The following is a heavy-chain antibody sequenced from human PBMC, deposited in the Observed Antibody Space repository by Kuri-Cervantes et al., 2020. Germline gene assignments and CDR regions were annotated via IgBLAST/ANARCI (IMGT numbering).Heavy chain of an antibody. V-gene: IGHV3-23*03. Sequence: GESLKISCATSGFILSSYTMSWVRQAPGKGLEWVSRIKTGGTSKAYADSVKGRFTISRDNAKNTLYLQMNSLKTEDTAVYYCTTLTNGGGSSRWPYYMDVWGKGTTVTVSS. D-gene: IGHD2-15*01. CDR3: TTLTNGGGSSRWPYYMDV. CDR2: IKTGGTSK. J-gene: IGHJ6*03. CDR1: GFILSSYT.